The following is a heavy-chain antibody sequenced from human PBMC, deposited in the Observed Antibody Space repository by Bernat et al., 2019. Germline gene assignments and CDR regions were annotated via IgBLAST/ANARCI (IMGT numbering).Heavy chain of an antibody. V-gene: IGHV1-58*01. Sequence: QMQLVQSGPEVKKPGTSVKVSCKASGFTFTSSAVQWVRQARGQRLEWIGWIVVGSGNTNYVQKFQERVTITRDMSTSTAYMELSSLRSEDTAVYYCAADPSPRYYYGSRADVWGKGTTVTVSS. CDR2: IVVGSGNT. CDR3: AADPSPRYYYGSRADV. D-gene: IGHD3-10*01. J-gene: IGHJ6*04. CDR1: GFTFTSSA.